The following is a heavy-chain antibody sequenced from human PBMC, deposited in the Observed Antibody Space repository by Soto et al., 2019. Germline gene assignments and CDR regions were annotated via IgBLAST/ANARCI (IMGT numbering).Heavy chain of an antibody. J-gene: IGHJ6*03. CDR2: IRDKATTYAT. CDR3: IRGNYWPFYMDV. Sequence: GGSLRLSCAASGFTFSASAIHWVRQASGKGLEWVGRIRDKATTYATAYAASVKGRFTISRDDSKNTAYLQMNSLKIEDTAMNYCIRGNYWPFYMDVWGKGTTVTVSS. V-gene: IGHV3-73*01. D-gene: IGHD1-7*01. CDR1: GFTFSASA.